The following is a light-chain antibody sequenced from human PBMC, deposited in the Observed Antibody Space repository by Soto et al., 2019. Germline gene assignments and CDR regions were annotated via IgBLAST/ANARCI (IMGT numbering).Light chain of an antibody. CDR2: GAS. J-gene: IGKJ4*01. CDR3: QQYGSSPLT. CDR1: QSVSSSY. V-gene: IGKV3-20*01. Sequence: EIVVTQSPGTLSLSPGERATLSFRASQSVSSSYLAWYQQKPGQAPRLLIYGASSRATGIPDRFSGSGSGTDFTLTISRLEPEDFAVYYCQQYGSSPLTFGGGTKVDIK.